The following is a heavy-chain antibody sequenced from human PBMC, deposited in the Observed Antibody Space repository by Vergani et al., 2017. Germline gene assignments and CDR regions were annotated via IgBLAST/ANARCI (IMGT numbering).Heavy chain of an antibody. CDR3: AKDLPPGIVVVVAATPDY. D-gene: IGHD2-15*01. V-gene: IGHV3-53*02. J-gene: IGHJ4*02. CDR1: GFTVSSNY. CDR2: SGSGGST. Sequence: EVQLVETGGGLIQPGGSLRLSCAASGFTVSSNYMSWVRQAPGKGLEWVSAISGSGGSTYYADSVKGRFTISRDNSKNTLYLQMNSLRAEDTAVYYCAKDLPPGIVVVVAATPDYWGQGTLVTVSS.